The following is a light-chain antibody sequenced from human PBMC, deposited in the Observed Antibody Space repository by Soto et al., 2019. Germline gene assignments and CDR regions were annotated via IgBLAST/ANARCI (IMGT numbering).Light chain of an antibody. CDR2: AAS. CDR1: QGISSW. V-gene: IGKV1-12*01. CDR3: QQANSFPLT. Sequence: DLQMAKSPYSVSVSGGDIVTITCRASQGISSWLAWYQQKPGKAPKVLSYAASSLQSGVPSRFRGSGSGTDFTLTIRSLKPEDFATYYCQQANSFPLTFGGGTKVDI. J-gene: IGKJ4*01.